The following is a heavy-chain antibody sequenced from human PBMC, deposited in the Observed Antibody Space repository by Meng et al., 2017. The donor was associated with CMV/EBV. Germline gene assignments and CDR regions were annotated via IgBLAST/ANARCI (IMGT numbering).Heavy chain of an antibody. D-gene: IGHD6-19*01. CDR1: GFTSSDYY. Sequence: QVRLVKSGAWMKKPGASVKVPCRTSGFTSSDYYLPWVRQAPGQGLEWMGWVNSNNDATNYARKFQGRVSMTRDTSISTAHMELSRLMSDDTAVYYCVRSSGWSLFDYWGQGTLVTVSS. J-gene: IGHJ4*02. CDR2: VNSNNDAT. CDR3: VRSSGWSLFDY. V-gene: IGHV1-2*02.